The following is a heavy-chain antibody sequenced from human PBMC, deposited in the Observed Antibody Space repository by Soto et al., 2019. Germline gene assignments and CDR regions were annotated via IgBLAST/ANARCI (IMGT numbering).Heavy chain of an antibody. V-gene: IGHV3-30*18. CDR2: ISYDGSNK. D-gene: IGHD1-26*01. Sequence: QVQLVESGGGVVQPGRSLRLSCAASGFSFSSYGMHWVRQAPGKGLEWVAVISYDGSNKYYADSVKGRFSISRDNSKHTLFLQRNSLRADDTAVYYCAKDVVVGATPGLGDYYYYYGMDVWGQGTTVTLSS. CDR3: AKDVVVGATPGLGDYYYYYGMDV. J-gene: IGHJ6*02. CDR1: GFSFSSYG.